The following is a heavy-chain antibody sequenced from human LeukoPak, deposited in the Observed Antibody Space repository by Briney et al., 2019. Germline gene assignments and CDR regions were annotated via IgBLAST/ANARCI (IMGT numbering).Heavy chain of an antibody. V-gene: IGHV5-51*01. D-gene: IGHD3-22*01. CDR3: ARSRITMIVVHDAFDI. CDR2: IYTGDSDT. CDR1: GYSFTSYW. Sequence: GESLKISCKGSGYSFTSYWIGWVRSMPGKGLEWIGTIYTGDSDTRYSPSFQGQVTISADNSISTAYLQWSSLKASDTAMYYCARSRITMIVVHDAFDIWGQGTMVTVSS. J-gene: IGHJ3*02.